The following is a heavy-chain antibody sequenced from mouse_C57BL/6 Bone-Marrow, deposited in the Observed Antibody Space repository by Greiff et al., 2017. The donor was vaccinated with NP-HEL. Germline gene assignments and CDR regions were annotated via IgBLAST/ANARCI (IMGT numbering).Heavy chain of an antibody. Sequence: DVKLVESGGGLVKPGGSLKLSCAASGFTFSSYTMSWVRQTPEKRLEWVATISGGGGNTYYPDSVKGRFTISRDNAKNTLYLQMSSLRSEDTALYYCARPHYYGSSSWFAYWGQGTLVTVSA. CDR3: ARPHYYGSSSWFAY. V-gene: IGHV5-9*01. J-gene: IGHJ3*01. D-gene: IGHD1-1*01. CDR2: ISGGGGNT. CDR1: GFTFSSYT.